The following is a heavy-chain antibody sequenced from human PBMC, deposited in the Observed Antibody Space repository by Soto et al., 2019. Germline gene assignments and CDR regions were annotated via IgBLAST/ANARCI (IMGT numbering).Heavy chain of an antibody. V-gene: IGHV1-8*01. CDR1: GYTFTSYD. CDR2: MNPNSGNT. CDR3: ARGLPAKQEPTYYDFWSGYYDY. J-gene: IGHJ4*02. Sequence: ASVKVSCKASGYTFTSYDINWVRQATGQGLEWMGWMNPNSGNTGYAQKFQGRVTMTRNTSISTAYMELSSLRSEDTAVYYCARGLPAKQEPTYYDFWSGYYDYWGQGTLVTVSS. D-gene: IGHD3-3*01.